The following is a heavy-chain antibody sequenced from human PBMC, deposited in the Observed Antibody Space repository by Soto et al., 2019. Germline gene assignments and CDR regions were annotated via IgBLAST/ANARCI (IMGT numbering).Heavy chain of an antibody. CDR2: ISSSGTTI. J-gene: IGHJ6*02. CDR3: TRDRWLGVNYYYGMDV. Sequence: GGSLRLSCAASGFTFSSYEMNWVRQAPGKGLEWVSYISSSGTTIYYADSVKGRSTISRDNAKNSLSLQMNSLRAEDTAVYYCTRDRWLGVNYYYGMDVWGQGTTVTVSS. D-gene: IGHD3-10*01. V-gene: IGHV3-48*03. CDR1: GFTFSSYE.